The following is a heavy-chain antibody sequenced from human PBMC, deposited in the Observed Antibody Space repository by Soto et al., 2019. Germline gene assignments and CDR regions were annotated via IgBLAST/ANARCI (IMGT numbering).Heavy chain of an antibody. J-gene: IGHJ4*02. D-gene: IGHD1-26*01. CDR2: IYYTGRT. CDR3: AREGSYHYFDY. V-gene: IGHV4-31*03. CDR1: DGSVSRGGYY. Sequence: QVQLQESGPGLVKPSQTLSLACTVSDGSVSRGGYYWSWLRQPPGKGLEWIGNIYYTGRTSYNPSLKSRVTISLETSKRQFSLRLASVSAADTALYYCAREGSYHYFDYWGQGALVTVSS.